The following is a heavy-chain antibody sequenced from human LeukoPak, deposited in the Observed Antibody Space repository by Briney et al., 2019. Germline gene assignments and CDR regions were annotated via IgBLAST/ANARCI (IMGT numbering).Heavy chain of an antibody. CDR3: ARESTAGYNSSWYGFRN. D-gene: IGHD6-13*01. CDR1: GFTFSGYW. CDR2: INQDGSEK. Sequence: GGSLRLSCAASGFTFSGYWMSWVRQAPRKGLEWVANINQDGSEKYYVDSVKGRFTISRDNAKNSLFLQMGSLRVEDTAVYYCARESTAGYNSSWYGFRNWGRGTLVSVSS. J-gene: IGHJ1*01. V-gene: IGHV3-7*01.